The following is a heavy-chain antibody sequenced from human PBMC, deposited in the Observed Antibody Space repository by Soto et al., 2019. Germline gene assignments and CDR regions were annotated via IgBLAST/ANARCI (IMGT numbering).Heavy chain of an antibody. CDR1: GGSISSYY. J-gene: IGHJ5*02. D-gene: IGHD3-3*01. Sequence: SETLSLTCTVSGGSISSYYWSWIRQPPGKGLEWIGYIYYSGSTNYNPSLKSRVTISVDTSKNQFSLKLSSVTAADTAVYYCARGSRDFWSGYDVNWFDPWGQGTLVTVSS. V-gene: IGHV4-59*01. CDR3: ARGSRDFWSGYDVNWFDP. CDR2: IYYSGST.